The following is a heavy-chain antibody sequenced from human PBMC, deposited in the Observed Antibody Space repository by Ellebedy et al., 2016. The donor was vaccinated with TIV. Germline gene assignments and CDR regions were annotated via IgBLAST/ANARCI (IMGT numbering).Heavy chain of an antibody. Sequence: SETLSLTXTVSGGSISGYYWSWIRQPPGKGLEWIGYIYYSGSTNYNPSLKSRVTISVDTSKNQFSLKLSSVTAADTAVYYCARAGALTDYVWGSSFGNWFDPWGQGTLVTVSS. J-gene: IGHJ5*02. V-gene: IGHV4-59*01. D-gene: IGHD3-16*01. CDR1: GGSISGYY. CDR3: ARAGALTDYVWGSSFGNWFDP. CDR2: IYYSGST.